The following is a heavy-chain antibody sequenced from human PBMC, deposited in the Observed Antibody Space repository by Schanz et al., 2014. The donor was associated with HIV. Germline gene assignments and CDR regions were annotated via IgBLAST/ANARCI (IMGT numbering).Heavy chain of an antibody. J-gene: IGHJ5*02. Sequence: QVQLHQWGAGLLKPSETLSLTCAVYGGSFSAYYWSWIRQPPGKGLEWIGEINHRGITNYNPSLESRVTISMDTSKNQFSLKLSSVTAADTAVYYCARVGYGGNSDWFDPWGQGTLVTVSS. V-gene: IGHV4-34*01. D-gene: IGHD2-21*02. CDR2: INHRGIT. CDR3: ARVGYGGNSDWFDP. CDR1: GGSFSAYY.